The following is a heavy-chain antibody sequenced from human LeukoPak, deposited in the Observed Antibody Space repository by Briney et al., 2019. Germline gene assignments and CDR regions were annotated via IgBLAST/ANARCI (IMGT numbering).Heavy chain of an antibody. CDR1: GGYISSSSYF. V-gene: IGHV4-39*01. CDR3: ARHLRSVYDPRAFDY. D-gene: IGHD5/OR15-5a*01. Sequence: KPSETLSLTCTVSGGYISSSSYFWAWIRQPPGKGLECIGSMSYSGSTYYNPSLKSRVTISVDTSKNQFSLKLTPVTAADTAVYYCARHLRSVYDPRAFDYWGQGTLVTVSS. CDR2: MSYSGST. J-gene: IGHJ4*02.